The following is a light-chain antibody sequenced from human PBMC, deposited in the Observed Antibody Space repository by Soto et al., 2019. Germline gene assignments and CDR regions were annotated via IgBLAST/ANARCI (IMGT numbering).Light chain of an antibody. V-gene: IGKV3-20*01. CDR3: QKYGSSPRT. CDR2: GAS. Sequence: EIVWTQSPGTLSLSPGERATLCCRASQSVTSSYLGGYQQKPGQAPRLLISGASSRATGIPDRFSGRGSGTAFTLTIRTMEPEAFAVYYCQKYGSSPRTFGQGTRVDI. CDR1: QSVTSSY. J-gene: IGKJ1*01.